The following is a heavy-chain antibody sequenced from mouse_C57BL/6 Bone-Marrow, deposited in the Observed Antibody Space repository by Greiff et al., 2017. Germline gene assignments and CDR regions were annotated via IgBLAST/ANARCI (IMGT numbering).Heavy chain of an antibody. Sequence: QVQLQQSGAELVRPGTSVKMSCKASGYTFTNYWIGWAKQRPGHGLEWIGDIYPGGGYTNYNEKFKGKAKLTADKSSSTAYMQFSSLTSEDSPIYYCARWGNYYGSSFWYFDVWGTGTTVTVSS. V-gene: IGHV1-63*01. CDR1: GYTFTNYW. CDR3: ARWGNYYGSSFWYFDV. J-gene: IGHJ1*03. D-gene: IGHD1-1*01. CDR2: IYPGGGYT.